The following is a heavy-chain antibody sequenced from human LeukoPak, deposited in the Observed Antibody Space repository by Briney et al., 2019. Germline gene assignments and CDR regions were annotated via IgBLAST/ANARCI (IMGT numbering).Heavy chain of an antibody. Sequence: SETLSLTCTVSGGSISSSSYYWGWIRQPPGKGLEWIGSIYYSGSTNYNPSLKSRVTMSVDTSKNQFSLKLSSVTAADTAVYYCARDADCSSTSCYLNWFDPWGQGTLVTVSS. D-gene: IGHD2-2*01. CDR3: ARDADCSSTSCYLNWFDP. V-gene: IGHV4-39*07. CDR1: GGSISSSSYY. CDR2: IYYSGST. J-gene: IGHJ5*02.